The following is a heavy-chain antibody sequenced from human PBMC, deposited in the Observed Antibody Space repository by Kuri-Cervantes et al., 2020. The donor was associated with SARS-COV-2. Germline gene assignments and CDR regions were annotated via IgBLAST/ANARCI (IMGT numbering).Heavy chain of an antibody. CDR3: ARRGSSGWSRAFDI. Sequence: SETLSLTCAFYGESFSGYYWGWIRQPPGKGLEWIGSIYYSGSTYYNPSLKSRVTISVDTSKNQFSLKLSSVTAADTAVYYCARRGSSGWSRAFDIWGQGTMVTVSS. V-gene: IGHV4-39*01. CDR2: IYYSGST. D-gene: IGHD6-19*01. CDR1: GESFSGYY. J-gene: IGHJ3*02.